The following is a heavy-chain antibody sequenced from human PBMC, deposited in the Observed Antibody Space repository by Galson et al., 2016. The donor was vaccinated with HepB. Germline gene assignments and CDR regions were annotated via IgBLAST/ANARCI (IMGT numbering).Heavy chain of an antibody. CDR1: GFTFNAHW. D-gene: IGHD3-10*01. Sequence: SLRLSCAASGFTFNAHWMNWVRQAPGKGLEWVANIRGDGIASYYAESVRGRFTISRDNAKNSVYLQMNDLRGDETAVYYCAREMTWSYFAWGQGTLVTVSS. CDR2: IRGDGIAS. V-gene: IGHV3-7*01. J-gene: IGHJ5*02. CDR3: AREMTWSYFA.